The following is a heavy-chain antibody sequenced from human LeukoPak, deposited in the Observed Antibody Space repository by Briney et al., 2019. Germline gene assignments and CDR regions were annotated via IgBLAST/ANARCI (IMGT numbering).Heavy chain of an antibody. V-gene: IGHV4-59*08. J-gene: IGHJ4*02. CDR1: GGSISGYY. CDR3: ATPRYIGYDRPFDY. CDR2: IYCSGNT. Sequence: PSETLSLTCTVSGGSISGYYWIWIRQPPGKGVEWIGYIYCSGNTNYNPSLKSRATISVDTSKNQFSLKLNSVTAVDTAIYYCATPRYIGYDRPFDYWGQGTLVTVSS. D-gene: IGHD5-12*01.